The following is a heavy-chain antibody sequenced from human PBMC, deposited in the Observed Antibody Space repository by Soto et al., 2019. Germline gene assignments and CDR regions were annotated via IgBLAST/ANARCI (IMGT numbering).Heavy chain of an antibody. CDR1: GFTFSSYW. D-gene: IGHD3-22*01. V-gene: IGHV3-74*01. J-gene: IGHJ4*02. CDR2: INSDGSST. CDR3: ARGPSYYDSSGYFGSAWVLNY. Sequence: GGSLRLSCAASGFTFSSYWMHWVRQAPGKGLVWVSRINSDGSSTSYADSVKGRFTISRDNAKNTLYLQMNSLRAEDTAVYYCARGPSYYDSSGYFGSAWVLNYWGQGTLVTVSS.